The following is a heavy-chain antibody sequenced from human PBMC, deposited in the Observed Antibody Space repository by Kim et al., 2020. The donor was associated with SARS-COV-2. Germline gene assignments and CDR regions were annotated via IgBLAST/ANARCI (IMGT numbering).Heavy chain of an antibody. V-gene: IGHV3-23*01. D-gene: IGHD2-21*02. Sequence: SVKGRFTISRDNAKNTLYLQMNSLRAEDTAVYYCAKIVLRVTAILGGMDVWGQGTTVTVSS. CDR3: AKIVLRVTAILGGMDV. J-gene: IGHJ6*02.